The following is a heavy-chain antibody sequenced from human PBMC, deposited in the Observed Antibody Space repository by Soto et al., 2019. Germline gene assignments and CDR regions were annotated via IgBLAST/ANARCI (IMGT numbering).Heavy chain of an antibody. D-gene: IGHD2-21*02. V-gene: IGHV3-48*03. CDR2: IGRSGETI. CDR3: VKGGSYCGGDCLGNWFDS. J-gene: IGHJ5*01. Sequence: GGSLRLSCVGSGFTFSSFEMNWVRQTPGKGLEWLSYIGRSGETIYYADSVKGRFTISRDNAKSSLFLQMNGLRAEDTAVYYCVKGGSYCGGDCLGNWFDSWGQGTLVTVSS. CDR1: GFTFSSFE.